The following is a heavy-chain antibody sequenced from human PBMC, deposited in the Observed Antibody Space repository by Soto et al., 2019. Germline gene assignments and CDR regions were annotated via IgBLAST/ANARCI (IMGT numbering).Heavy chain of an antibody. J-gene: IGHJ6*02. V-gene: IGHV4-61*01. Sequence: QVQLQESGPGLVKPSETLSLTCTVSGGSFSSGSYYWSWIRQPPGKGLEWIGYIYYSGSTNYNPSLKSRVTISVDTSKNQFSLKLSSVTAADTAVYYCARDRSNYGMDVWGQGTTVTVSS. CDR3: ARDRSNYGMDV. CDR1: GGSFSSGSYY. CDR2: IYYSGST. D-gene: IGHD1-26*01.